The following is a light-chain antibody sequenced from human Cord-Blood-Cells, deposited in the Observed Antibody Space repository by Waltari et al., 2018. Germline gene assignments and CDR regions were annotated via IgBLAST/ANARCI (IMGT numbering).Light chain of an antibody. Sequence: DIQMTQSPSSLSASAGDRVTITCRASQRISSYLNWYQQKPGKAPKLLIYAASSLQSGVPSRFSGSGSGTDFTLTISSLQPEEFATYYCQQSYSTPMYTFGQGTKLEIK. CDR3: QQSYSTPMYT. J-gene: IGKJ2*01. V-gene: IGKV1-39*01. CDR2: AAS. CDR1: QRISSY.